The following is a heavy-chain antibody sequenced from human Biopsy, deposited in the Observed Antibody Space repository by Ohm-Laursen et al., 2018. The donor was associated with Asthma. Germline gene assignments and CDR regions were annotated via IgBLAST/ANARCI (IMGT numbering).Heavy chain of an antibody. CDR1: GFTFGTYD. CDR3: ARGDSSGWSHYYFDY. J-gene: IGHJ4*02. V-gene: IGHV3-7*05. CDR2: INLDGGVT. D-gene: IGHD6-19*01. Sequence: SLRLSCSASGFTFGTYDMTWVRQAAGKGLEWVANINLDGGVTKYVDSVRGRFTISRDFYKNTLYLQMDSLRAEDTAVYYCARGDSSGWSHYYFDYWGQGTLVTVSS.